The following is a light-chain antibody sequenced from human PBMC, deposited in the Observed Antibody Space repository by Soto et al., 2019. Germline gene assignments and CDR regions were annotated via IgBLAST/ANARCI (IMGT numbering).Light chain of an antibody. Sequence: QSVLTQPPSASGSPGQSVTISCTGTSSEVGGYNYVSWYQQHPGKAPKLMIYEVSKRPSGVPDRFSGSKSGNTASLTVSGLQAEDEADYYCSSYAGSIFVVFGGGTKLTDL. V-gene: IGLV2-8*01. CDR1: SSEVGGYNY. J-gene: IGLJ2*01. CDR2: EVS. CDR3: SSYAGSIFVV.